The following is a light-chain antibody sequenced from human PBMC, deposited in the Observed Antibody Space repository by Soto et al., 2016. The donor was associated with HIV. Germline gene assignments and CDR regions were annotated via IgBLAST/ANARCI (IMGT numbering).Light chain of an antibody. CDR2: QDN. CDR1: KLGDKY. CDR3: QAWDSVTV. V-gene: IGLV3-1*01. J-gene: IGLJ2*01. Sequence: SYELTQPPSVSVSPGQTASITCSGDKLGDKYVCWYQQKPGQSPVLVIYQDNERPSDIPERFSGSNSGNTATLTISGTQAMDEADYYCQAWDSVTVFGGGTKLTVL.